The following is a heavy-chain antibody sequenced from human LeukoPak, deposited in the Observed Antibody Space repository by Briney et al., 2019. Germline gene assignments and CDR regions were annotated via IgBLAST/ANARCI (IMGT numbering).Heavy chain of an antibody. CDR2: IYYSGST. Sequence: SETLSLTCTVSGGSISSYYWSWIRQPPGKGLEWIGYIYYSGSTNYNPSLKSRVTISVDTSKNQFSLKLSSVTAADTAVYYCASLLVYGDSYYFDYWGQGTLVTVSS. D-gene: IGHD4-17*01. J-gene: IGHJ4*02. CDR3: ASLLVYGDSYYFDY. V-gene: IGHV4-59*01. CDR1: GGSISSYY.